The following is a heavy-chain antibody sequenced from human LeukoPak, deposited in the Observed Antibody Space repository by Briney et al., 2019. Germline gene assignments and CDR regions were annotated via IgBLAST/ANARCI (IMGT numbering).Heavy chain of an antibody. J-gene: IGHJ6*03. V-gene: IGHV4-59*08. CDR3: ARHSTYCSSTSCHKRNYYYYMDV. CDR1: GGSISSYY. Sequence: PSETLSLTCTVSGGSISSYYWSWIRQPPGKGLEWIGYIYYSGSTNYNPSLKSRVTISVDTSKNQFSLKLSSATAADTAVYYCARHSTYCSSTSCHKRNYYYYMDVWGKGTTVTVSS. CDR2: IYYSGST. D-gene: IGHD2-2*02.